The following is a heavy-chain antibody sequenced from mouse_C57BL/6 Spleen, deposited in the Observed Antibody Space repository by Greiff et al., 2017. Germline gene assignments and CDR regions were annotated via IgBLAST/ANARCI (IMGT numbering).Heavy chain of an antibody. D-gene: IGHD2-4*01. CDR3: ARDDYDVCAY. V-gene: IGHV1-82*01. CDR2: IYPGDGAT. CDR1: GYAFSSSW. Sequence: VKLQQSGPELVKPGASVKISCKASGYAFSSSWMNWVKQRPGKGLEWIGRIYPGDGATNYNGKFKGKATLTADKSSSTAYMQLSSLTSEDAAVYFCARDDYDVCAYWRQGTLVTVSA. J-gene: IGHJ3*01.